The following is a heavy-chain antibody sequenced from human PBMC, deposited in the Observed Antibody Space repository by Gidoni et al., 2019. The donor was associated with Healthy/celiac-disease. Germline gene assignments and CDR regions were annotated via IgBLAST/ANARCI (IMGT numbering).Heavy chain of an antibody. CDR2: ISSSGSTI. D-gene: IGHD3-10*01. CDR1: GFTFSAYY. J-gene: IGHJ4*02. CDR3: ARDYLSRGRSKNNFDY. V-gene: IGHV3-11*01. Sequence: QVQLVESGGGLVKPGGSLRLSCAASGFTFSAYYMSWLRQAPGKGLGWGSYISSSGSTIYYADSVKGRFTISRDNAKNSLYLQMNSLRAEDTAVYYCARDYLSRGRSKNNFDYWGQGTLVTVSS.